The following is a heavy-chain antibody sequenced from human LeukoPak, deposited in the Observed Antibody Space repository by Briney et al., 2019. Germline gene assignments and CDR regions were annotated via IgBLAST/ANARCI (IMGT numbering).Heavy chain of an antibody. CDR3: ARDRWYYDILTGSTRYYYYYGMDV. V-gene: IGHV3-30*04. D-gene: IGHD3-9*01. CDR1: GFTFSSYA. CDR2: ISYDGSNK. Sequence: GGSLRLSCAASGFTFSSYAMSWVRQAPGKGLEWVAVISYDGSNKYYADSVKGRFTISRDNSKNTLYLQMNSLRAEDTAVYYCARDRWYYDILTGSTRYYYYYGMDVWGQGTTVTVSS. J-gene: IGHJ6*02.